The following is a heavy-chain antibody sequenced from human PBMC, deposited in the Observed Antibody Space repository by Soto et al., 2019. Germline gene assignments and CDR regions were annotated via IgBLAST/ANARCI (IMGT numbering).Heavy chain of an antibody. CDR2: IFSNDEK. Sequence: PTLVNPTETLTLTCTVSGFSLSNARMGVSWIRQPPGKALEWLAHIFSNDEKSYSTSLKSRLTISKDTSKSQVVLTMTNMDTVDTATYYCARGITIFGVDGDYYYGMDVWGQGTTVTVSS. J-gene: IGHJ6*02. CDR3: ARGITIFGVDGDYYYGMDV. V-gene: IGHV2-26*01. D-gene: IGHD3-3*01. CDR1: GFSLSNARMG.